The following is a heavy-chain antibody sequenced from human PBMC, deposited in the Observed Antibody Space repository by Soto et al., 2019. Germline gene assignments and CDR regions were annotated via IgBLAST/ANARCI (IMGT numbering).Heavy chain of an antibody. CDR1: GFIFSDYE. CDR3: VKDYCTGGTCFDAFDL. CDR2: ISDGGTTI. Sequence: EAELVESGGGLVQPGGSLTLSCAASGFIFSDYEVDWVRQAPGRGLEWISYISDGGTTIYYAASVKGRFTISRDDAKKSLYLHMNNLRVDDTSISFAVKDYCTGGTCFDAFDLWGQGTVVTVSS. V-gene: IGHV3-48*03. J-gene: IGHJ3*01. D-gene: IGHD2-8*02.